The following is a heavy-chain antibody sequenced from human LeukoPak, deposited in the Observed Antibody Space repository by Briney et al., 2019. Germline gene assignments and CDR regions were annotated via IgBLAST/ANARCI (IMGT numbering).Heavy chain of an antibody. Sequence: GGSLRLSCAASGFTFSSYGMHWVRQAPGKGLEWGAFIRYDGSNKYYADSVKGRFTISRDNSKNTLYLQMNSLRAEDTAVYYCANEPPRDIVVVPAAGRPSDYWGQGTPVTVSS. CDR2: IRYDGSNK. CDR1: GFTFSSYG. J-gene: IGHJ4*02. D-gene: IGHD2-2*01. CDR3: ANEPPRDIVVVPAAGRPSDY. V-gene: IGHV3-30*02.